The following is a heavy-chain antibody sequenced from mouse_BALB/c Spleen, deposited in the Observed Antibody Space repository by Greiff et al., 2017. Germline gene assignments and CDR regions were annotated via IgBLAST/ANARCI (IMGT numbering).Heavy chain of an antibody. CDR3: TRATTVVGYFDY. V-gene: IGHV1-5*01. CDR1: GYSFTSYW. CDR2: IYPGNSDT. D-gene: IGHD1-1*01. J-gene: IGHJ2*01. Sequence: EVKLQESGTVLARPGASVKMSCKASGYSFTSYWMHWVKQRPGQGLEWIGAIYPGNSDTSYNQKFKGKAKLTAVTSASTAYMELSSLTNEDSAVYYCTRATTVVGYFDYWGQGTTLTVSS.